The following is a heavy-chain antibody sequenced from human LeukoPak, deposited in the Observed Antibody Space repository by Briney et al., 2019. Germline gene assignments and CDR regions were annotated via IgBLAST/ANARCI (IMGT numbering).Heavy chain of an antibody. CDR3: AKDITIFGEGYFDY. V-gene: IGHV3-23*01. CDR1: GFTFSSYA. CDR2: ISGSGGST. Sequence: PGGSLRLSRAASGFTFSSYAMSWVRQAPGKGLEWVSAISGSGGSTYYADSVKGRFTISRDNSKNTLYLQMNSLRAEDTAVYYCAKDITIFGEGYFDYWGQGTLVTVSS. D-gene: IGHD3-3*01. J-gene: IGHJ4*02.